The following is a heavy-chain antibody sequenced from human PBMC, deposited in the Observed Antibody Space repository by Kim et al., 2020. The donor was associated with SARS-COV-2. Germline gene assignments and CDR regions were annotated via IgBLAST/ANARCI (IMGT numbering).Heavy chain of an antibody. Sequence: GGSLRLSCAASGFTFSTYAMSWVRQAPGKGLEWVSAISDSGSSTYYADSVKGRFTISRDYSNNTMYLQMSSLRAEDTAVYYCTKDSGGFCSSTSCVHYFHFWGQGTLVTVSS. CDR1: GFTFSTYA. D-gene: IGHD2-2*01. CDR2: ISDSGSST. J-gene: IGHJ4*02. CDR3: TKDSGGFCSSTSCVHYFHF. V-gene: IGHV3-23*01.